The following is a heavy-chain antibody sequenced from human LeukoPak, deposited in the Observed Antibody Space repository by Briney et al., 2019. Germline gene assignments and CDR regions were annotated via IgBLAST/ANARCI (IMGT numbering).Heavy chain of an antibody. Sequence: GASVEVSCKASGYTFTSHGITWVRQAPGQGLEWMGWISAYNGNTNYAQKLQGRVTMTTDTSTSTAYMELRSLRSDDTALYYCARDFCSSTSCYMDVWGKGTTVTVSS. D-gene: IGHD2-2*01. CDR2: ISAYNGNT. J-gene: IGHJ6*03. CDR1: GYTFTSHG. CDR3: ARDFCSSTSCYMDV. V-gene: IGHV1-18*01.